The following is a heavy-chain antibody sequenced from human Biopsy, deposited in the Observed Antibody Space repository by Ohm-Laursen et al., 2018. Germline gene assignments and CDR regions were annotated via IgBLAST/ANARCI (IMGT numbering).Heavy chain of an antibody. CDR2: IYYSGST. V-gene: IGHV4-59*01. J-gene: IGHJ6*02. D-gene: IGHD2/OR15-2a*01. Sequence: SQTLSLTCPVPGGSISSDYWSWIRQTPVKGLEWIGYIYYSGSTNYNPSLKSRVTISVDTSKNQFSLRLNSVTAADTAVYYCARATNSTGWPYYYFYGMDVWGQGTTVTVSS. CDR1: GGSISSDY. CDR3: ARATNSTGWPYYYFYGMDV.